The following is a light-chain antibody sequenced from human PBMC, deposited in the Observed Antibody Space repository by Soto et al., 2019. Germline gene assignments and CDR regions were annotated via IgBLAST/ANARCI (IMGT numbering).Light chain of an antibody. CDR1: QSVTSY. CDR3: QQYNNWPYT. CDR2: GAS. V-gene: IGKV3-15*01. Sequence: ERVMTQSPATLSVSPGETVTLSCRASQSVTSYLAWYQQKPGQAPRLLIYGASTRATGIPARFSGSGSGTEFTLTISSLQSEDFAVYYCQQYNNWPYTFGQGTKLQIK. J-gene: IGKJ2*01.